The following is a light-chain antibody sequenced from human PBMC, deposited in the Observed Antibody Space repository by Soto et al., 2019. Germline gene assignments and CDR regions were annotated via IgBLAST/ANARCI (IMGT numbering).Light chain of an antibody. CDR1: ISDVGGYNY. Sequence: QSALTQPRSVSGSLGQSVTISCTGTISDVGGYNYVSWYQHHPGKAPKLMIYDVSKRPSGVPDRFSGSKSGNTASLTISGLQAEDEADYYCCSYSGSYTWVFGGGTKLTVL. CDR3: CSYSGSYTWV. J-gene: IGLJ3*02. CDR2: DVS. V-gene: IGLV2-11*01.